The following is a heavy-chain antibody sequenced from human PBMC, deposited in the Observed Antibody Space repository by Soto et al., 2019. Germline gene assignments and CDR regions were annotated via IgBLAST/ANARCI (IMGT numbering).Heavy chain of an antibody. CDR2: IYPGDSDT. V-gene: IGHV5-51*01. CDR3: AMPSREGYCSSTSCYYYYGMDV. D-gene: IGHD2-2*01. Sequence: GESLKISCKGSGYSFTSYWIGWVRQMPGKGLEWMGIIYPGDSDTRYSPSFQGQVTVSADKSISTAYLQWSSLKASDTAMYYCAMPSREGYCSSTSCYYYYGMDVWGQGTTVTVSS. CDR1: GYSFTSYW. J-gene: IGHJ6*02.